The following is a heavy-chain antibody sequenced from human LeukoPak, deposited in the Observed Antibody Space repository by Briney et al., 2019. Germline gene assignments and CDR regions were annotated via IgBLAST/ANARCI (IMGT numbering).Heavy chain of an antibody. Sequence: GASVKVSCKASGYTFTSYYIHWVRQAPGQGLEWMGIINPSGGSTSYAQKFQGRVTMTRDTSTSTVYMELSSLRSEGTAVYYCARDHAQTYYYDSSGYYSYWGQGTLVTVFS. CDR1: GYTFTSYY. V-gene: IGHV1-46*01. J-gene: IGHJ4*02. CDR2: INPSGGST. D-gene: IGHD3-22*01. CDR3: ARDHAQTYYYDSSGYYSY.